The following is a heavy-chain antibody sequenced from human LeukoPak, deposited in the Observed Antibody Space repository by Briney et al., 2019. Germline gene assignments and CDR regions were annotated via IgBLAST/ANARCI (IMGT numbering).Heavy chain of an antibody. CDR1: GFTFSSYA. CDR2: MSYGGTYK. D-gene: IGHD1-14*01. Sequence: GRSLRLSCAASGFTFSSYAMHWVRQAPGKGLGWVAVMSYGGTYKYYADSVKGRFTISRDTYRNMLHLQMNSLGVEDTAVYYCARDTRNTLTNGMDVWGQGTTVTVSS. J-gene: IGHJ6*02. CDR3: ARDTRNTLTNGMDV. V-gene: IGHV3-30*14.